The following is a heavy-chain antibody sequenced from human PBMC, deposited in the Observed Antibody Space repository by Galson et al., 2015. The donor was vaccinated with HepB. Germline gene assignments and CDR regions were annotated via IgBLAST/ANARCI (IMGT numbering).Heavy chain of an antibody. D-gene: IGHD5-12*01. J-gene: IGHJ6*02. CDR3: ARDSRGYSGSDYYYYGMDV. CDR2: IYSGGST. V-gene: IGHV3-53*04. CDR1: GFTVSSNY. Sequence: LRLSCAASGFTVSSNYMSWVRQAPGKGLEWVSVIYSGGSTYYADSVKGRFTISRHNSKNTLYLQMNSLRAEDTAVYYCARDSRGYSGSDYYYYGMDVWGQGTTVTVSS.